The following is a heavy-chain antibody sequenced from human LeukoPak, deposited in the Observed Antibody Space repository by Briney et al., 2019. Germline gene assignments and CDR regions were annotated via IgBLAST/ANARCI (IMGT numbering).Heavy chain of an antibody. J-gene: IGHJ4*02. Sequence: GGSLRLSCAASGFTFSSYGMHWVRQAPGKGLEWVAVISYDGSNKYYADSVKGRFTISRDNSKNTLYLQMNSLRPEDTAVYYCAKEAEHQLLSFWGQGTLVTVSS. D-gene: IGHD1-26*01. CDR3: AKEAEHQLLSF. CDR2: ISYDGSNK. V-gene: IGHV3-30*18. CDR1: GFTFSSYG.